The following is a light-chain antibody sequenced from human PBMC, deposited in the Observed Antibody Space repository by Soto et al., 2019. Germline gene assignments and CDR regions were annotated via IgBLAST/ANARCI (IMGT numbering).Light chain of an antibody. CDR3: QQRNNWPLT. J-gene: IGKJ4*01. CDR2: DAS. Sequence: EIVLTQSPATLSLSPGERATLSCRASQSVSSYLAWYQHKPGQAPRLLIYDASDRATGIPARFSGSGFGTDFTLTISSLEPEDFGVYYCQQRNNWPLTFGGGTKVEI. V-gene: IGKV3-11*01. CDR1: QSVSSY.